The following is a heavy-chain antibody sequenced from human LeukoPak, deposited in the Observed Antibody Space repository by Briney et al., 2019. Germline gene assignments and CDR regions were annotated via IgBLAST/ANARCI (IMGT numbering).Heavy chain of an antibody. Sequence: GASVKVSCKTPGGTFTSYDINWVRQATGQGLEWMGWMNPNSGNTGYAQKFQGRVTMTRNTSISTAYMELSSLRSEDTAVYYCARVAVKPPATRLLWFGELFIYWFDPWGQGTLVTVSS. V-gene: IGHV1-8*01. CDR3: ARVAVKPPATRLLWFGELFIYWFDP. D-gene: IGHD3-10*01. J-gene: IGHJ5*02. CDR2: MNPNSGNT. CDR1: GGTFTSYD.